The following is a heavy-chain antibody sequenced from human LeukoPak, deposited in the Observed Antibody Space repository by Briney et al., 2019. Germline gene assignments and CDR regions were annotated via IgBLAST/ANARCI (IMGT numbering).Heavy chain of an antibody. D-gene: IGHD3-10*01. V-gene: IGHV3-48*03. CDR1: GFSFSSYE. CDR3: ARELSGSSFGDY. J-gene: IGHJ4*02. CDR2: ISGSGSTI. Sequence: PGWSLRLSCAASGFSFSSYEMNWVRQAPGKGLEWLSYISGSGSTIYYADSVKGRFTISRDNTKNSLYLQMNSLRAEDTAVYYCARELSGSSFGDYWGQGTLVTVSS.